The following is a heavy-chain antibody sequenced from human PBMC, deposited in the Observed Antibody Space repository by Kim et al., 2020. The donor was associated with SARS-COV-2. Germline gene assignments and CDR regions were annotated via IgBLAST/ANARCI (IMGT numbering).Heavy chain of an antibody. Sequence: ASVKVSCKASGYTFTSYYMHWVRQAPGQGLEWMGIINPSGGSTSYAQKFQGRVTMTRDTSTSTVYMELSSLRSEDTAVYYCARDSGGQQLVHYWYFDLWGRGTLVTVSS. V-gene: IGHV1-46*01. CDR3: ARDSGGQQLVHYWYFDL. CDR2: INPSGGST. J-gene: IGHJ2*01. CDR1: GYTFTSYY. D-gene: IGHD6-13*01.